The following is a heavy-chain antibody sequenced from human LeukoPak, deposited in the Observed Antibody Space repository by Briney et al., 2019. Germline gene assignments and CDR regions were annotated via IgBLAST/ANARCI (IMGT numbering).Heavy chain of an antibody. Sequence: QPGGSLRLSCAASGFTLTNNPVTWVRQAPGKGLEWVSGISDRGGGTFYADSVKGRFTISRDNSKNTLYLQMNSLRAEDTAVYYCARATRIYTNGWYYSFDYWGQGTLVTVSS. V-gene: IGHV3-23*01. D-gene: IGHD6-19*01. J-gene: IGHJ4*02. CDR3: ARATRIYTNGWYYSFDY. CDR2: ISDRGGGT. CDR1: GFTLTNNP.